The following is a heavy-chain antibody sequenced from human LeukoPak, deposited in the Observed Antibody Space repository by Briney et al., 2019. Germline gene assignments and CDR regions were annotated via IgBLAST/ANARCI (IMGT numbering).Heavy chain of an antibody. CDR1: GFTFSSYG. J-gene: IGHJ4*02. Sequence: PGGSLRLSCAASGFTFSSYGMHWVRQAPGKGLEWLAVISYDGSNKDYADSVKGRFTISRDNSKNTLYLQMNSLRAEDTAVYYCMKEPPFGSGYHFDYWGQGILVTVSS. CDR2: ISYDGSNK. D-gene: IGHD5-12*01. CDR3: MKEPPFGSGYHFDY. V-gene: IGHV3-30*18.